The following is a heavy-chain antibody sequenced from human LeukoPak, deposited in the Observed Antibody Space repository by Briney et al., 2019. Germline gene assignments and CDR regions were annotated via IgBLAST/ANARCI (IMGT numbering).Heavy chain of an antibody. CDR2: IYTSGST. CDR1: GGSISSYY. V-gene: IGHV4-4*07. CDR3: ARGPFLPWDPILPPDVGVVFPAQIRQFNWFDP. J-gene: IGHJ5*02. D-gene: IGHD3-3*01. Sequence: SETLSLTCTVSGGSISSYYWSWIRQPAGKGLEGIGRIYTSGSTNYNPSLKSRVTMSVDTSKNQFSLKRSSVTAADTAVSYCARGPFLPWDPILPPDVGVVFPAQIRQFNWFDPWGQGTLVTVSS.